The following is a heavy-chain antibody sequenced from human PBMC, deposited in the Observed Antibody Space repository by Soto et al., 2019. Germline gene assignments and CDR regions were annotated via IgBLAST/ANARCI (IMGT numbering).Heavy chain of an antibody. V-gene: IGHV1-18*01. Sequence: ASVKVSCKASGYTFTNYGISWVRQAPGQGLEWMGWISGYNGNTNYAQNLQDRVTMTTDTSTSTAYMELRSLRSDDTAIYYCAREYYYGSGSYSAPSNNGMDVWGQGTTVTVSS. CDR1: GYTFTNYG. J-gene: IGHJ6*02. D-gene: IGHD3-10*01. CDR2: ISGYNGNT. CDR3: AREYYYGSGSYSAPSNNGMDV.